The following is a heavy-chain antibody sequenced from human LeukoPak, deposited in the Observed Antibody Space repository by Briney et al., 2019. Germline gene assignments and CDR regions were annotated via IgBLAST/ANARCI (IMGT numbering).Heavy chain of an antibody. CDR1: GGSISSYY. J-gene: IGHJ6*02. CDR2: IYYSGST. V-gene: IGHV4-59*01. Sequence: SETLSLTCTVSGGSISSYYWSWIRQPPGKGLEWIGYIYYSGSTNYNPSLKSRVTISVDTSKNQFSLKLSSVTAADTAVYYCARDVWNDGRYGMDVWGQGTTVTVPS. CDR3: ARDVWNDGRYGMDV. D-gene: IGHD1-1*01.